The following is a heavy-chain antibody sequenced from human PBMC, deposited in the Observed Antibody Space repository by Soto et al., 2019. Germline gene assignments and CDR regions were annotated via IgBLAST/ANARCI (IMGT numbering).Heavy chain of an antibody. CDR2: INPSGGST. V-gene: IGHV1-46*01. CDR1: GYTFTSYG. CDR3: ARGRYYYDSSGFPIDY. D-gene: IGHD3-22*01. Sequence: ASVKVSCKASGYTFTSYGISWVRQAPGQGLEWMGIINPSGGSTSYAQKFQGRVTMTRDTSTSTVYMELSSLRSEDTAVYYCARGRYYYDSSGFPIDYWGQGTLVTVSS. J-gene: IGHJ4*02.